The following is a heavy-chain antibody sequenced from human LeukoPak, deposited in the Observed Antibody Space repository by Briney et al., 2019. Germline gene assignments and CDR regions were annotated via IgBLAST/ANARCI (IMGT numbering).Heavy chain of an antibody. V-gene: IGHV3-15*01. CDR2: IKSKTDGETP. CDR3: TTASSMIVVFYAFDI. D-gene: IGHD3-22*01. J-gene: IGHJ3*02. CDR1: GFIFSNAW. Sequence: GGSLRLSCAASGFIFSNAWMSWVRQAPGKGLEWVGRIKSKTDGETPAYAAPVKGRFTISRDDSKNTLYLQMNSLKTEDTAVYYCTTASSMIVVFYAFDIWGQGTMVTVSS.